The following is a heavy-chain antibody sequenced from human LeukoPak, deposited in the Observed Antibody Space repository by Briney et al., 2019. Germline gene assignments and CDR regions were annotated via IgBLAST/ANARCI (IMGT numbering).Heavy chain of an antibody. CDR3: ARGAYYSNYETMGY. Sequence: SVKVSCKASGGTFSSYAISWVRQAPGQGLEWMGGIIPIFGTANYAQKFQGRVTITADESTSTAYMELSSLRSEDTAVYYCARGAYYSNYETMGYWGQGTLVTVSS. V-gene: IGHV1-69*13. D-gene: IGHD4-11*01. CDR1: GGTFSSYA. CDR2: IIPIFGTA. J-gene: IGHJ4*02.